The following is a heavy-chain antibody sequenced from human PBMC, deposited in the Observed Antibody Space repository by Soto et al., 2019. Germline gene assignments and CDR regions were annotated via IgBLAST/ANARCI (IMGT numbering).Heavy chain of an antibody. V-gene: IGHV5-51*01. CDR3: ARLKNYYGSGSYSRPWYGMDV. Sequence: PGESLKISCKGSGYSFTSYWSGWVRQIPGKGLEWMGIIYPGDSDTRYSPSFQGQVTISADKSISTAYLQWSSLKASDTAMYYCARLKNYYGSGSYSRPWYGMDVWGQGTTVTVSS. J-gene: IGHJ6*02. CDR2: IYPGDSDT. CDR1: GYSFTSYW. D-gene: IGHD3-10*01.